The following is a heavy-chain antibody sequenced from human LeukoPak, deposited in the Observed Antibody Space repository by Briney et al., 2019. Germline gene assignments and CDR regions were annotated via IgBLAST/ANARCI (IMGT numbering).Heavy chain of an antibody. Sequence: SETLSLTCTVSGGSISSGGYYWSWIRQPPGKGLEWIGYIYHSGSTYYNPSLKSRVTISVDRSKNQFSLKLSSVTAADTAVYYCAGSYSSGGGWFDPWGQGTLVTVSS. CDR2: IYHSGST. CDR1: GGSISSGGYY. V-gene: IGHV4-30-2*01. D-gene: IGHD6-25*01. CDR3: AGSYSSGGGWFDP. J-gene: IGHJ5*02.